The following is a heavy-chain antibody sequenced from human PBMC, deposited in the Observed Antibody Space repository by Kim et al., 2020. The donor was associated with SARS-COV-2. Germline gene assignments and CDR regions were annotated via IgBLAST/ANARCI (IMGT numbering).Heavy chain of an antibody. V-gene: IGHV4-59*01. Sequence: SETLSLTCNVSGGSISRNSWNWIRQTPGKGLEWIGSIHSSGNTNYNPSLKSRVTILVDTSKNQLSLRLNTLTTADTAVYYCARDAATTGTCFDSWGQGTL. CDR3: ARDAATTGTCFDS. CDR1: GGSISRNS. CDR2: IHSSGNT. D-gene: IGHD6-13*01. J-gene: IGHJ5*01.